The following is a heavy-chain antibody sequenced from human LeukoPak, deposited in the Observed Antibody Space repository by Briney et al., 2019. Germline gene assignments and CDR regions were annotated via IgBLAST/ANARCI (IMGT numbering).Heavy chain of an antibody. CDR3: ARDKGVSSSYDY. V-gene: IGHV3-48*03. CDR2: ISGSGSTI. CDR1: GFTFSSYE. D-gene: IGHD6-13*01. Sequence: PGGSLRLSCAASGFTFSSYEMNWVRQAPGKGLEWVSYISGSGSTINYPNSVKGRFTISRDNAKNSLYLQMNSLRAEDTAVYYCARDKGVSSSYDYWGQGTLATVSS. J-gene: IGHJ4*02.